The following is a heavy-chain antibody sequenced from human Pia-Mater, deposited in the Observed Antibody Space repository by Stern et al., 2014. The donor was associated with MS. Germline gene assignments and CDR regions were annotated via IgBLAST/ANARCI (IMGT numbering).Heavy chain of an antibody. J-gene: IGHJ4*02. V-gene: IGHV4-4*02. CDR1: GDSMSNNNW. CDR3: ARSKDSSSWYGYFDY. CDR2: VHHSGRT. Sequence: QLQLQESGPGLVRPSTTLFLTCSVSGDSMSNNNWWSWVRQAPGKGLEWIGEVHHSGRTNHTPSLASRPTISIDKSKKMISLRMDSVTAADTAVYYCARSKDSSSWYGYFDYWGQGTLVTVSS. D-gene: IGHD6-13*01.